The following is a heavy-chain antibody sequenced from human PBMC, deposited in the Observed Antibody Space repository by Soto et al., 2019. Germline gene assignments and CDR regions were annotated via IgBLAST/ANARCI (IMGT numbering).Heavy chain of an antibody. J-gene: IGHJ4*02. D-gene: IGHD1-26*01. CDR2: ISGSGGST. Sequence: RDSCGAAEFTSGNFAVSRVRQNPGKGLEWVSSISGSGGSTHYADSVKGRFTISRDNSKNTLYLQMNSLRAEDTAVYYCAKEDVGGYYYSGLWGQGTLVTLSS. V-gene: IGHV3-23*01. CDR3: AKEDVGGYYYSGL. CDR1: EFTSGNFA.